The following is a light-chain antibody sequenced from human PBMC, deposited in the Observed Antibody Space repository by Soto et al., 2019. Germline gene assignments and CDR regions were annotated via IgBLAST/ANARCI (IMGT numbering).Light chain of an antibody. Sequence: DIQMTQSPSTLSASVGDRGTITCRASQSISGRLAWYQQKPGKAPKLLIYDASNLESGVPSRFSGSGSGTEFTLTISSLQPDDFATYYCQQCISWPLTFGGGTKVEIK. CDR1: QSISGR. J-gene: IGKJ4*01. CDR3: QQCISWPLT. V-gene: IGKV1-5*01. CDR2: DAS.